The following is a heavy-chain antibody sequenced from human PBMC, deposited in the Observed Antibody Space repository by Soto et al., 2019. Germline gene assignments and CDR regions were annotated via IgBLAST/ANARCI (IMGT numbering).Heavy chain of an antibody. J-gene: IGHJ6*03. Sequence: SETLSLTCAVYGGSFSGYYWSWIRQPPGKGLEWIGEINHSGSTNYNPSLKSRVTISVDTSKNQFSLKLSSVTAADTAVYYCARNFGGGYDYHYYYYMDVWGKGTTVTVSS. CDR3: ARNFGGGYDYHYYYYMDV. V-gene: IGHV4-34*01. CDR1: GGSFSGYY. CDR2: INHSGST. D-gene: IGHD5-12*01.